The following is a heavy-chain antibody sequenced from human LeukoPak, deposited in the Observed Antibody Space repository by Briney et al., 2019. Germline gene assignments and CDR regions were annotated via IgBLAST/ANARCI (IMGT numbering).Heavy chain of an antibody. J-gene: IGHJ6*03. Sequence: GRSLRLSCAASGFTFSSYAMHWVRQAPGKGLEWVAVISSDGSMKYYADSVKGRLTISRDNSQNTLYLQMNSLRSEDTAVYYCAKADEYYYYYYYMDVWGKGTTVTVSS. D-gene: IGHD5-24*01. CDR2: ISSDGSMK. CDR1: GFTFSSYA. CDR3: AKADEYYYYYYYMDV. V-gene: IGHV3-30*04.